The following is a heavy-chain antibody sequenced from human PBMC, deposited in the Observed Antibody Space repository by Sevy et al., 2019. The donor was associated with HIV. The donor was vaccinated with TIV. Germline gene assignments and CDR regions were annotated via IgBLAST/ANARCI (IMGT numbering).Heavy chain of an antibody. V-gene: IGHV4-31*03. D-gene: IGHD3-16*01. J-gene: IGHJ3*02. CDR1: GGSISSGDCY. CDR2: IFYSGST. CDR3: ARDRGAMITFGGVKGAFDI. Sequence: SETLSLTCTVSGGSISSGDCYWSWIRQRPGKGLEWIGYIFYSGSTYYNPSLKSRVTISIDTSKNQFSLKLSSVTAADTAVYYCARDRGAMITFGGVKGAFDIWGQGTMVTVSS.